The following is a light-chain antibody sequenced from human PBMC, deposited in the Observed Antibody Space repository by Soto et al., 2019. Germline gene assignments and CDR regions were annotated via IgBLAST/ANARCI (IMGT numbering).Light chain of an antibody. Sequence: DIVRTQSPDYLAVSLGERATINCKSSQSVLYSSNNKNYLAWYQQKPGQPPKLLIYWSSTRESGVPDRFSGSGSGTDFTLTISSLQAEYVAVYYCQQYYSTPLTFGGGTNVEIK. CDR2: WSS. CDR1: QSVLYSSNNKNY. V-gene: IGKV4-1*01. CDR3: QQYYSTPLT. J-gene: IGKJ4*02.